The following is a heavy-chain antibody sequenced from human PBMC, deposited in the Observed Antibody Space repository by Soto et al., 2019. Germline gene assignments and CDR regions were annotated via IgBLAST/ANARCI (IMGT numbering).Heavy chain of an antibody. CDR3: ARDRDIVATIRWAFDY. CDR2: IIPIFGTA. Sequence: QVQLVQSGAEGKKPGSSVKVSCKASGGTFSSYAISWVRQSPGQGLEWMGGIIPIFGTANYAQKFQGRVTITADESTSTAYMELSSLRSEDTAVYYCARDRDIVATIRWAFDYWGQGTLVTVSS. D-gene: IGHD5-12*01. V-gene: IGHV1-69*01. J-gene: IGHJ4*02. CDR1: GGTFSSYA.